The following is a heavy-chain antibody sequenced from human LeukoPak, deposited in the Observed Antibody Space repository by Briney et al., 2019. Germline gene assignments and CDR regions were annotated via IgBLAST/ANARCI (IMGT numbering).Heavy chain of an antibody. Sequence: SETLSLTCTVSGGSISSSGYYWGWIRQPPGKGLEWIASIYYSGSTYYNPSLKSRVTISVDTSKNQSSLKLSSVTAADTAVYYCARFLSTGTEDEWFDPWGQGTLVTVSS. V-gene: IGHV4-39*01. CDR2: IYYSGST. CDR3: ARFLSTGTEDEWFDP. D-gene: IGHD1-1*01. CDR1: GGSISSSGYY. J-gene: IGHJ5*02.